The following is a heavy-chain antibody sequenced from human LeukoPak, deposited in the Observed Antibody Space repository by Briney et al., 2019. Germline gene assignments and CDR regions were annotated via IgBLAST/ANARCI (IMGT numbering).Heavy chain of an antibody. Sequence: LPGGSLRLSCAASGFTFSSYAMSWVRQAPGKGLEWVSAISGSGGSTYYADSVKGRFTISRDNSKNTLYLQMNSLRAEDTTVYYCAKGGLGGLGAAAGTFDYWGQGTLVTVSS. D-gene: IGHD6-13*01. CDR1: GFTFSSYA. CDR2: ISGSGGST. V-gene: IGHV3-23*01. J-gene: IGHJ4*02. CDR3: AKGGLGGLGAAAGTFDY.